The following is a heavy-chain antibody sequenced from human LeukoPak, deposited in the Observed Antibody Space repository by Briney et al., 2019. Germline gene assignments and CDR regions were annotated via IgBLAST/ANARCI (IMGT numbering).Heavy chain of an antibody. CDR1: GFTFSSYG. D-gene: IGHD1-26*01. V-gene: IGHV3-33*01. CDR2: IWYDGSNK. J-gene: IGHJ4*02. CDR3: ARDLSRRGVGASDY. Sequence: GGSLRLSCAASGFTFSSYGMHWVRQAPGKGLEWVAVIWYDGSNKYYADSVKGRFTISRDNSKNTLYLQMNSLRAEDTAVYYCARDLSRRGVGASDYWGQETLVTVSS.